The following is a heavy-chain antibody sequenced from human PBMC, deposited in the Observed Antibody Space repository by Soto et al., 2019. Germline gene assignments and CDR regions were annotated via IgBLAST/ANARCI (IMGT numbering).Heavy chain of an antibody. J-gene: IGHJ6*02. V-gene: IGHV4-34*01. CDR3: ARAGWRMDRQYGMDV. CDR1: GGSFSGYY. D-gene: IGHD2-8*02. CDR2: INHSGST. Sequence: QVQLQQWGAGLLKPSETLSLTCAVYGGSFSGYYWSWIRQPPGKGLEWIGEINHSGSTNYNPSLQGRVTIXXDXSXXQVSLKLSSVTAADTAVYYCARAGWRMDRQYGMDVWGQGTTVTVSS.